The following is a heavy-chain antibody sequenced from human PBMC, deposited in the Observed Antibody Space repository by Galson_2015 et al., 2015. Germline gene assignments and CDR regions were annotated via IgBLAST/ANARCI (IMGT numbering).Heavy chain of an antibody. CDR1: GFAFSRSV. V-gene: IGHV3-30-3*01. J-gene: IGHJ4*02. CDR3: ARGHGAYDRVFDY. D-gene: IGHD4-17*01. Sequence: SLRLSCAASGFAFSRSVMHWVRQAPGKGLEWAAIMSYDGSDEFYADSVKGRFTISRDYSRNTLYLQMNSLRAEDTAVYYCARGHGAYDRVFDYRGQGALVTVSS. CDR2: MSYDGSDE.